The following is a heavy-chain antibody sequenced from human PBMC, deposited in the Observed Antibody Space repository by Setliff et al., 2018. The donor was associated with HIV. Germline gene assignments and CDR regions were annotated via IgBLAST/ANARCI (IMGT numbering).Heavy chain of an antibody. CDR1: GHTFTNYD. CDR3: ARGKGVGGVIITGGLDV. J-gene: IGHJ6*02. CDR2: MNPNSGVS. Sequence: ASVKVSCKPSGHTFTNYDIHWMRRATGQGLEWMGWMNPNSGVSGYALKFHDRVTMTRDTSITTAYMELSSLTSEDTAVYYCARGKGVGGVIITGGLDVWGQGTTVTVSS. D-gene: IGHD3-10*01. V-gene: IGHV1-8*01.